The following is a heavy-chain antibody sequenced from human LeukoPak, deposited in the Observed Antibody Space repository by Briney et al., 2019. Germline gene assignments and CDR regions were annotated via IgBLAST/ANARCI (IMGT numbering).Heavy chain of an antibody. J-gene: IGHJ4*02. CDR1: GGTFSSYA. D-gene: IGHD3-22*01. Sequence: SVKVSCKASGGTFSSYAISWVRQAPGQGLEWMGRIIPIFGTATYAQKFQGRVTINTDESKSRAHVELSSQISEDTAVYYCARAQVNYDSSGYGYWGQGTLVTVSS. CDR3: ARAQVNYDSSGYGY. V-gene: IGHV1-69*05. CDR2: IIPIFGTA.